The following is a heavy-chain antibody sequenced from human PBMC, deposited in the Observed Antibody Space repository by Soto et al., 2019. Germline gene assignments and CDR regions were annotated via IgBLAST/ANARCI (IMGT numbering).Heavy chain of an antibody. CDR2: GSPKSGNT. J-gene: IGHJ1*01. Sequence: QIQLVQSGAEVKKPGASVKVSCKASGYNFFDYGVSWVRQAPGQGLEWMGWGSPKSGNTDYARKVQSRVTMTTDTSTRTAYMELSGLRSDDTAVYYCASGRPVSSIGPLLVWGEGILVSVSS. D-gene: IGHD2-15*01. CDR1: GYNFFDYG. CDR3: ASGRPVSSIGPLLV. V-gene: IGHV1-18*01.